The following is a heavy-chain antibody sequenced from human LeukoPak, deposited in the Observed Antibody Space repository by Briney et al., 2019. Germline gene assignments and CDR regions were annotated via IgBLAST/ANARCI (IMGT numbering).Heavy chain of an antibody. CDR3: AKGARQQPHYGDY. Sequence: GGSLRLSCGASGFTVSSNYMSWVRQAPGKGLEWVSAISGSGGSTYYADSVKGRFTISRDNSKNTLYLQMNGLRAEDTAVYYCAKGARQQPHYGDYWGQGTLVTVSS. J-gene: IGHJ4*02. CDR2: ISGSGGST. CDR1: GFTVSSNY. V-gene: IGHV3-23*01. D-gene: IGHD6-13*01.